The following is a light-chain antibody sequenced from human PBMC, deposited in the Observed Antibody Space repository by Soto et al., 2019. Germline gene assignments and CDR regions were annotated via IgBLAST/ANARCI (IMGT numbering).Light chain of an antibody. CDR2: GAS. CDR1: QSVYKNF. J-gene: IGKJ4*02. V-gene: IGKV3-20*01. Sequence: EIVLTQSPGTLSLSPGERATLSCRASQSVYKNFLAWYQQKPGQAPRLLINGASNRATGIPDRFSGSGSGTDFSLTIDRLEPEDFAVYFCQQYCSSPPTCGGGTKVAIK. CDR3: QQYCSSPPT.